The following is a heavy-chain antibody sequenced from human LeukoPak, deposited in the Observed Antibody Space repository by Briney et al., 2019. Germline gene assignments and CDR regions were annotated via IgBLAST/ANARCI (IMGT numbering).Heavy chain of an antibody. CDR1: GFTFSSYS. CDR2: ISSSSSYI. Sequence: GGSLRLSCAAFGFTFSSYSMNWVRQAPGKGLEWVSSISSSSSYIYYADSVKGRFTISRDNAKNSLYLQMNSLRAEDTAVYYCARGDERDHFDYWGQGTLVTVSS. V-gene: IGHV3-21*01. CDR3: ARGDERDHFDY. J-gene: IGHJ4*02.